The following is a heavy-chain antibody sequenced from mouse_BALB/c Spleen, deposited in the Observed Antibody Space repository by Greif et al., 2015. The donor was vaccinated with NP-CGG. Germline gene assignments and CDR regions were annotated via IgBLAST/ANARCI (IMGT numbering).Heavy chain of an antibody. J-gene: IGHJ2*01. CDR3: TSYGSLDY. V-gene: IGHV1S81*02. CDR1: GYTFTSYY. CDR2: INPSNGGT. D-gene: IGHD1-1*01. Sequence: VQLQQSGAELVKPGASVKLSCKASGYTFTSYYMYWVKQRPGQGLEWIGEINPSNGGTNFNEKFKSKATLTVDKSSSTAYMQLSSLTSEDSAVYYCTSYGSLDYWGQGTTLTVSS.